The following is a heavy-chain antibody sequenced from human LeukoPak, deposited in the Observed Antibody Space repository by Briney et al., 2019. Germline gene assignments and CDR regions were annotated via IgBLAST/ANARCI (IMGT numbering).Heavy chain of an antibody. J-gene: IGHJ4*02. CDR2: ISSGSSTI. D-gene: IGHD5-12*01. V-gene: IGHV3-48*03. CDR1: GFTFSSYE. CDR3: VSGNYYFDD. Sequence: GGSLRLSCAASGFTFSSYEMNWVRQAPGKGLEWVSYISSGSSTIYYADSVKGRFTISRDNAKNSLYLQMNRLGDEDTAVYYCVSGNYYFDDWGQGTLVTVSS.